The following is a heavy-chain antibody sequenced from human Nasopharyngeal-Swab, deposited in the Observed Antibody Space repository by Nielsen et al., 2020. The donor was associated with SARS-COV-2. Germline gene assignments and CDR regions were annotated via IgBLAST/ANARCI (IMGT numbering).Heavy chain of an antibody. Sequence: GESLKISCAASGFTFSSYGMHWVRQAPGKGLEWVAVISYDGSNKYYADSVKGRFTISRDNSKNTLYLQMNSLRAEDTAVYYCARVAYGSGANDYWGQGTLVTVSS. V-gene: IGHV3-30*03. J-gene: IGHJ4*02. CDR2: ISYDGSNK. CDR1: GFTFSSYG. D-gene: IGHD3-10*01. CDR3: ARVAYGSGANDY.